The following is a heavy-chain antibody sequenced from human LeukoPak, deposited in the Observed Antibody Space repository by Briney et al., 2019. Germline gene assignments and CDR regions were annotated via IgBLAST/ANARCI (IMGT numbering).Heavy chain of an antibody. D-gene: IGHD3-22*01. CDR1: GFTFSTYD. V-gene: IGHV3-13*04. CDR3: VREGLGYYDRSPAHFDY. J-gene: IGHJ4*02. Sequence: HTGGSLRLSCAASGFTFSTYDFHWVRQAAGKGLEWVSAIGAGGDTYYPGSVRGRFTISRENAKNFLYLQMNRLSAGDTAVYYCVREGLGYYDRSPAHFDYWGQGTLVTVSS. CDR2: IGAGGDT.